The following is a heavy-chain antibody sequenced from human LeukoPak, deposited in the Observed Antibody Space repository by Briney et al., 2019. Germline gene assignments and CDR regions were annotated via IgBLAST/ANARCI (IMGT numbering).Heavy chain of an antibody. CDR2: IYSGGST. CDR3: TRDGLVGPVSY. D-gene: IGHD1-26*01. CDR1: GFAVSSNY. J-gene: IGHJ4*02. Sequence: GGTLRLSCAASGFAVSSNYMSWVRQAPGKGLEWVSVIYSGGSTYYADSVKGRFTISRDNSKNTLYLQMNSLRAEDTAVYYCTRDGLVGPVSYWGQGTLVTVSS. V-gene: IGHV3-66*01.